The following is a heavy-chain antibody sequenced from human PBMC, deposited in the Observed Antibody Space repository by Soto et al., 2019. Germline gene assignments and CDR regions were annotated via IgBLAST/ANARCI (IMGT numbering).Heavy chain of an antibody. J-gene: IGHJ4*02. Sequence: TLSLTCTVSGGSISSSRCHWSWIRQPPGKGLEWIGYIYYSGSTYYNPSLKSRVTISVDTSKNQFSLKLSSVTAADTAVYYCARGRRLLYYYDSSGYPFRYWGQGTLVTVSS. CDR2: IYYSGST. D-gene: IGHD3-22*01. CDR1: GGSISSSRCH. V-gene: IGHV4-30-4*01. CDR3: ARGRRLLYYYDSSGYPFRY.